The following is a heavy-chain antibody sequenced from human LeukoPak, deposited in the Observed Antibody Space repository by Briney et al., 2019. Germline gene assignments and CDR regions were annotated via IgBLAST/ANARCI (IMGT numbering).Heavy chain of an antibody. CDR1: GYSFTSYW. V-gene: IGHV5-51*01. D-gene: IGHD2-8*01. J-gene: IGHJ4*02. CDR2: IYPGDSDT. CDR3: ARQTDNGPFDY. Sequence: GESLKISCKGSGYSFTSYWIGWGRQMSGKGLDWMGIIYPGDSDTRYSPSFQGHVTISADKSISTAYLQWSSVKASDTAMYYCARQTDNGPFDYWGQGTLVTVSS.